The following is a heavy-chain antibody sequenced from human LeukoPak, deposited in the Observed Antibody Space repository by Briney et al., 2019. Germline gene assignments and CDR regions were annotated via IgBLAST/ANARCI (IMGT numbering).Heavy chain of an antibody. D-gene: IGHD4-17*01. CDR2: IRYDGSNK. CDR1: GFTFSSYG. J-gene: IGHJ4*02. Sequence: GGSMRLSWAASGFTFSSYGMHCVRQAPGKGLEWVAFIRYDGSNKYYADSVKGRFTISRDNSKNALYLQMNSLRAEDTAVYYCAKGLYDYGDYPDIGLDYWGQGTLVTVSS. V-gene: IGHV3-30*02. CDR3: AKGLYDYGDYPDIGLDY.